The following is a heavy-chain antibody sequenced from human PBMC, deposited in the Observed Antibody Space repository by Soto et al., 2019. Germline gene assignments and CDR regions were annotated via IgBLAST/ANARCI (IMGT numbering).Heavy chain of an antibody. D-gene: IGHD1-1*01. CDR3: ARVRWNEYYLDY. CDR1: GYTFTGYY. V-gene: IGHV1-2*02. CDR2: INPNSGGT. Sequence: ASVKVSCKASGYTFTGYYMHWVRQAPGQGLEWMGWINPNSGGTNYAQKFQGRVTMTRDTSISTAYMELSRLRSDDTAVYYCARVRWNEYYLDYWGQGTLVTVSS. J-gene: IGHJ4*02.